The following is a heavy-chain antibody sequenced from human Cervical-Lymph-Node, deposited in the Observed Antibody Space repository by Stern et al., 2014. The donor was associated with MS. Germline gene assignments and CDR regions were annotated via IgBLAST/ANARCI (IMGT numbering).Heavy chain of an antibody. CDR1: GGSVSSGSYY. D-gene: IGHD4-17*01. CDR3: ARDRLRDAFDI. CDR2: IYYSGST. V-gene: IGHV4-61*01. Sequence: QLQLQESGPGLVEPSETLSLTCTVSGGSVSSGSYYWSWIRQSPGKGLEWIGYIYYSGSTNYNSSLKSRVTISADTSKNQFSLKLSSVTAADTAVYYCARDRLRDAFDIWGQGTMVTVSS. J-gene: IGHJ3*02.